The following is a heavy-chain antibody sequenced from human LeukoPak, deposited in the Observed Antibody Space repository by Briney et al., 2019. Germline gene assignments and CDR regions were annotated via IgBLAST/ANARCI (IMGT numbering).Heavy chain of an antibody. CDR2: IKQDGSET. CDR3: ARDGELGSPADAFDI. D-gene: IGHD1-26*01. CDR1: GFTPRSYW. V-gene: IGHV3-7*01. J-gene: IGHJ3*02. Sequence: PGGSLRLSCAPSGFTPRSYWMTCVRQYPGKSLGRVANIKQDGSETYYADSVKGRFTISRDNAKRSLYLQMNSLRAEDTAVYYCARDGELGSPADAFDIWGQGTMVTVSS.